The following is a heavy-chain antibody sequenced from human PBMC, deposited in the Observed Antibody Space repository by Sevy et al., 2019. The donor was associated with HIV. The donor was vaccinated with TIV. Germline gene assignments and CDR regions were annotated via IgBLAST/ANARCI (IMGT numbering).Heavy chain of an antibody. Sequence: SETLSLTCTVSGGSISTHYWSWIRQPPGKGLEWIGYIEYSGSTNNNPSLKSRVTISIDTSKNQFSLKLSSVTAADTAVDYCARVGAWYYGSTGNAFDIWGQGTMVTVSS. CDR3: ARVGAWYYGSTGNAFDI. D-gene: IGHD3-10*01. V-gene: IGHV4-59*11. J-gene: IGHJ3*02. CDR2: IEYSGST. CDR1: GGSISTHY.